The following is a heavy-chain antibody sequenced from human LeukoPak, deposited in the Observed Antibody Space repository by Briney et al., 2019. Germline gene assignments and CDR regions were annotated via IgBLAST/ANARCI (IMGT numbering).Heavy chain of an antibody. D-gene: IGHD3-22*01. J-gene: IGHJ4*02. V-gene: IGHV3-33*01. CDR3: ASHYYYDSSGYYSDY. CDR2: IWYDGSNN. Sequence: GGSLRLSCAASGFTFSSYDMHGVRQAPGKGLEWVAVIWYDGSNNYYADSVKGRFTISRDNSKNTLYLQMNSLRAEDTAVYYCASHYYYDSSGYYSDYWGQGTLVTVSS. CDR1: GFTFSSYD.